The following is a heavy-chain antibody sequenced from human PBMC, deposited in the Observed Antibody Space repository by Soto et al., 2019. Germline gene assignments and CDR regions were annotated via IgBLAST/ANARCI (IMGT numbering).Heavy chain of an antibody. V-gene: IGHV1-18*01. CDR2: ISAYNGNT. CDR3: ARDIVVVPAAPRTFDY. D-gene: IGHD2-2*01. CDR1: GYTFTIFG. Sequence: ASVKVSCKASGYTFTIFGIIWVRQAPGQGLEWMGWISAYNGNTNYAQKLQGRVTMTTDTSTSTAYMELRSLRSDDTAVYYCARDIVVVPAAPRTFDYWGQGTLVTVSS. J-gene: IGHJ4*02.